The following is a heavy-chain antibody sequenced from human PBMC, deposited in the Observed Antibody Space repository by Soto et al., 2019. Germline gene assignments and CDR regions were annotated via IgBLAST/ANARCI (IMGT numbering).Heavy chain of an antibody. CDR3: ARSTDVAMFGLAPSYNWFDP. Sequence: ASVKVSCKASGYTFTSYGISWVRQAPGQGLEWMGWISAYNGNTNYAQKLQGRVTMTTDTSPSTAYMELRSLRSDDTAVYYCARSTDVAMFGLAPSYNWFDPWDPGPLVTVSS. D-gene: IGHD3-3*01. V-gene: IGHV1-18*01. CDR2: ISAYNGNT. CDR1: GYTFTSYG. J-gene: IGHJ5*02.